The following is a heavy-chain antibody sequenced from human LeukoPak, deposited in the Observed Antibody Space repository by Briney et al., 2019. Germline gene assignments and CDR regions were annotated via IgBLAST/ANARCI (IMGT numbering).Heavy chain of an antibody. CDR3: ASLGIVVVVAATQEWFDP. CDR1: GFTFSSYA. Sequence: QAGGSLRLSCAASGFTFSSYAMHWVRQAPGKGLEWVAVISYDGSNKYYADSVKGRFTISRDNSKNTLYLQMNSLRAEDTAVYYCASLGIVVVVAATQEWFDPWGQGTLVTVSS. CDR2: ISYDGSNK. J-gene: IGHJ5*02. V-gene: IGHV3-30*04. D-gene: IGHD2-15*01.